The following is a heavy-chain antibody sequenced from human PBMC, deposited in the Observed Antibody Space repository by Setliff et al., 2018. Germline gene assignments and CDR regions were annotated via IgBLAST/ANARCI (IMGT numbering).Heavy chain of an antibody. J-gene: IGHJ6*02. V-gene: IGHV1-46*01. CDR2: INPSGGST. CDR1: GYTFTSYY. D-gene: IGHD2-15*01. Sequence: ASVKVSCKASGYTFTSYYMHWVRQAPGQGLEWMGIINPSGGSTSYAQKFQGRVTMTRDTSTSTVYMELSSLRSEDTAVYYCARDLVVAAPSSPLPSYYYYGMDVWGQGTTVTVSS. CDR3: ARDLVVAAPSSPLPSYYYYGMDV.